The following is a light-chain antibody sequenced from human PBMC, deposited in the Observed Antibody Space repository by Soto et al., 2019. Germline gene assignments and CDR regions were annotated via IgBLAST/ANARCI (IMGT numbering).Light chain of an antibody. J-gene: IGKJ2*01. CDR1: QSMKRNY. CDR3: HQYDNTPQT. V-gene: IGKV3-20*01. Sequence: EIVLMQSPGTLSLSPGERATLFCRASQSMKRNYLAWYQQKPGQAPRVLIYAASHRATGIPDRFSGSGSGTDFRLTISRLEPEDFAVYYCHQYDNTPQTFGQGTKVEIK. CDR2: AAS.